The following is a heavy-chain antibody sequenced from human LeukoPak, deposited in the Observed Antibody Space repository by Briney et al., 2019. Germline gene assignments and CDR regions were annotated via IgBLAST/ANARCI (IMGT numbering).Heavy chain of an antibody. D-gene: IGHD2-15*01. Sequence: PGGSLRLSCAASGFTFSSYAMHWVRQAPGKGLEWVAVTSYDGSNKYYADSVKGRFTISRDNSKNTLYLQMNSLRAEDTAVYYCAREWDIVVGAHYYGMDVWGQGTTVTVSS. CDR3: AREWDIVVGAHYYGMDV. J-gene: IGHJ6*02. V-gene: IGHV3-30-3*01. CDR1: GFTFSSYA. CDR2: TSYDGSNK.